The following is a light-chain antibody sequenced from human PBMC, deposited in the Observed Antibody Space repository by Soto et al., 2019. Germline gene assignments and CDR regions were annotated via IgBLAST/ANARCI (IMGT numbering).Light chain of an antibody. CDR1: QSINRY. CDR2: AAS. J-gene: IGKJ1*01. CDR3: QQSYITPRT. V-gene: IGKV1-39*01. Sequence: IQMTQSPSSLSASVGDRVTITCRASQSINRYLHWYHQRPGEAPKLLISAASTLQSGVPSRFSGSGSGTDFTLTISSLQPEDFGIYYCQQSYITPRTFGQGTKVDIK.